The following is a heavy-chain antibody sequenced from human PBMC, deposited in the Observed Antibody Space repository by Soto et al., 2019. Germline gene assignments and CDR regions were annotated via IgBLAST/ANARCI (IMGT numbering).Heavy chain of an antibody. V-gene: IGHV3-11*01. Sequence: QVHLVESGGGLVKPGGSLRLSCATSGFSFRDYYMSWVRQAPGKGLEWVSYISSSGGTIYYADSVKGRFTISRDNAKNSLHLQMNSLRADDTAVYYCASSRRVVVAVAPFDYWGQGTLVTVSS. CDR1: GFSFRDYY. CDR3: ASSRRVVVAVAPFDY. CDR2: ISSSGGTI. D-gene: IGHD2-15*01. J-gene: IGHJ4*02.